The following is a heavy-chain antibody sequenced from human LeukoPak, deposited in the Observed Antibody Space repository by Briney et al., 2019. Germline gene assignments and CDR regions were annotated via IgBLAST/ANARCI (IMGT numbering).Heavy chain of an antibody. Sequence: NPSETLSLTCTVSGGSISSGTYYWGWIRQPPGKGLVCIGSNYYSGSAYYNPSLKSRVTISVDTSKNQFSLKLTSVTAADTAVYYCARVSIAVSMDYWGQGTLVTVSS. CDR1: GGSISSGTYY. J-gene: IGHJ4*02. CDR3: ARVSIAVSMDY. V-gene: IGHV4-39*01. CDR2: NYYSGSA. D-gene: IGHD6-19*01.